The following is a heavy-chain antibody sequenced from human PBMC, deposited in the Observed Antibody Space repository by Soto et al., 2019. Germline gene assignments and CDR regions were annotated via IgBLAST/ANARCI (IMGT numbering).Heavy chain of an antibody. J-gene: IGHJ3*02. CDR3: AKESGRGQYDILTHAFDI. CDR2: ISWNSGSI. CDR1: GFTFDDYA. V-gene: IGHV3-9*01. Sequence: EVQLVESGGGLVQPGRSLRLSCAASGFTFDDYAMHWVRQAPGKGLEWVSGISWNSGSIGYADSVKGRFTISRDNAKNSLYLQMNSLRAEDTALYYCAKESGRGQYDILTHAFDIWGQGTMVTVSS. D-gene: IGHD3-9*01.